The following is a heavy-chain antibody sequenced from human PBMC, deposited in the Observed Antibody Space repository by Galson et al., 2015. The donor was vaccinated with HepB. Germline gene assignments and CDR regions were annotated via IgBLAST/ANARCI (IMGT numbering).Heavy chain of an antibody. CDR3: AKGRDDYYLFTYNNYAVDV. CDR1: GFTFSSCG. CDR2: ISYDGGNK. Sequence: SLRLSCAASGFTFSSCGMHWVRQVPGKGLEWVALISYDGGNKDYGDSVKGRFTISRDNSKNTLYLQMDSLRSEGTAVYYCAKGRDDYYLFTYNNYAVDVWGQGTTVTVSS. J-gene: IGHJ6*02. V-gene: IGHV3-30*18. D-gene: IGHD1-26*01.